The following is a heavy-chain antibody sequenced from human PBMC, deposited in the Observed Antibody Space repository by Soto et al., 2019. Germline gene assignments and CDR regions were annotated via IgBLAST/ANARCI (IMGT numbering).Heavy chain of an antibody. D-gene: IGHD3-10*01. CDR3: THSGVTYYYGPGNDYAMNH. V-gene: IGHV2-5*01. CDR1: GFSLSTSGVG. Sequence: SGPTLVNPTQTLTLTCTFSGFSLSTSGVGVGWIRQPPGKALECLSLIYGNDDKRYCPSLKNRLTITKDTSKNQVVITMTNMDPVDTATYFCTHSGVTYYYGPGNDYAMNHWGQGTLVTVSS. CDR2: IYGNDDK. J-gene: IGHJ4*02.